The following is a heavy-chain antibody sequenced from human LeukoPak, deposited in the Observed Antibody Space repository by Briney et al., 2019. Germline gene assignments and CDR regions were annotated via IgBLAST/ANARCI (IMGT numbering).Heavy chain of an antibody. CDR2: IKQDGSEK. CDR1: GFTFSNYW. V-gene: IGHV3-7*01. CDR3: AREASYFDSSGYYYYYYGMDV. J-gene: IGHJ6*02. Sequence: PGGSLRLSCAASGFTFSNYWMSWVRQAPGKGLEWVANIKQDGSEKYYVASVKGRFTISRDNSLYLQMNSLRAEDTAVYYCAREASYFDSSGYYYYYYGMDVWGQGTTVTVSS. D-gene: IGHD3-22*01.